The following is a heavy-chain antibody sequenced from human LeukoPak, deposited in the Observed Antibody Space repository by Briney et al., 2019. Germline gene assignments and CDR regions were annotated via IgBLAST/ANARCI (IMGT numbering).Heavy chain of an antibody. CDR2: ISSSGSTI. CDR3: AREGCSSTSCYANYYYMTS. V-gene: IGHV3-48*03. Sequence: QPGGSLRLSCAASGFTFSSYEMKWVRQAPGKGLEWVSYISSSGSTIYYADSVKGRFTISRDNAKNSLYLQMNSLRAEDTAVYYCAREGCSSTSCYANYYYMTSGAKGPRSPSP. J-gene: IGHJ6*03. CDR1: GFTFSSYE. D-gene: IGHD2-2*01.